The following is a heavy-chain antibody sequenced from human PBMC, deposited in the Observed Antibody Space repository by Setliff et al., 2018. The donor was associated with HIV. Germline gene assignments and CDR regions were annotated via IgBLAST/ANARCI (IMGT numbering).Heavy chain of an antibody. Sequence: GGSLRLSCAASGFTSSNYAMSWVRQAPGEGLEWVAVISIDGSDRYYSDSVKGRFTISRDSSKKTLYLQMNRLTSEDTAVYYCAKDLGVSYYNFWSNYYGLDVWGQGTTVTVSS. CDR2: ISIDGSDR. CDR1: GFTSSNYA. D-gene: IGHD3-3*01. J-gene: IGHJ6*02. CDR3: AKDLGVSYYNFWSNYYGLDV. V-gene: IGHV3-30*18.